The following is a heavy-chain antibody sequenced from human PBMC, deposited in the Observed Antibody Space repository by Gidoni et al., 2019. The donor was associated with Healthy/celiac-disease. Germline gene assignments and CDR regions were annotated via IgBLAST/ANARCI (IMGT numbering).Heavy chain of an antibody. V-gene: IGHV3-33*01. CDR3: ARGGVLALDY. CDR1: AFTISSYG. Sequence: VQLVESGAGVVLPGRSPRLTCPASAFTISSYGMRWVRQAPGKGLVWVAVIWYDGRNKYYADSVKGRFTISRDNSKSTLYVQMNSLRAEGTGVYYCARGGVLALDYWGQGTLVTVSS. CDR2: IWYDGRNK. J-gene: IGHJ4*02.